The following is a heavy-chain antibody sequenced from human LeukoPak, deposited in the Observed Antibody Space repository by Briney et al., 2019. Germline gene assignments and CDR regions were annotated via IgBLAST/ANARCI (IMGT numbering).Heavy chain of an antibody. CDR1: GGSISSGGYY. V-gene: IGHV4-30-2*01. CDR2: IYHSGST. Sequence: TLSLTCTVSGGSISSGGYYWSWIRQPPGKGLEWIGYIYHSGSTNYNPSLKSRVTISVDKSKNQFSLKLSSVTAADTAVYYCAKTSGSSPMDWFDPWGQGTLVTVSS. CDR3: AKTSGSSPMDWFDP. D-gene: IGHD1-26*01. J-gene: IGHJ5*02.